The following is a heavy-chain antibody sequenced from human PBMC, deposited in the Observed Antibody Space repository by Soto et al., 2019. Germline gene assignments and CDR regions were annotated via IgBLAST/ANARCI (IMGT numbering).Heavy chain of an antibody. CDR2: ISTSGATR. CDR1: GFTFSTDS. J-gene: IGHJ4*02. CDR3: ARFFGSGFDY. V-gene: IGHV3-48*02. D-gene: IGHD6-19*01. Sequence: EVQLVESGGGLVQPGGSLRLSCVASGFTFSTDSMNWVRQAPGKGLEWVAHISTSGATRYYADSVKGRLTISRDNAKPSLYLQMDSLRNEDTAVYYCARFFGSGFDYWGQGTLVTVSS.